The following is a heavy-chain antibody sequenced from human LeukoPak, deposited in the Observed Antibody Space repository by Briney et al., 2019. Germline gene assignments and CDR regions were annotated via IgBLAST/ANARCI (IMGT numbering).Heavy chain of an antibody. CDR1: GFTFDDYG. D-gene: IGHD2-2*01. CDR2: INWNGGST. CDR3: ARDQVMGYCSSTSCPRGNWFDP. J-gene: IGHJ5*02. V-gene: IGHV3-20*01. Sequence: TGGSLRLSCAAFGFTFDDYGMSWVRQAPGKGLEWVSGINWNGGSTGYADSVKGRFTISRGNAKNSLYLQMNSLRAEDTALYHCARDQVMGYCSSTSCPRGNWFDPWGQGTLVTVSS.